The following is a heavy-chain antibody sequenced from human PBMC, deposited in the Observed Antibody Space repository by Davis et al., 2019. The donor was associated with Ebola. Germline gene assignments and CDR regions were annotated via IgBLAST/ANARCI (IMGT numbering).Heavy chain of an antibody. CDR1: GFTFSTYA. V-gene: IGHV3-74*01. CDR3: ARGIAVDQPWY. Sequence: HTGGSLRLSCAASGFTFSTYAMSWVRQAPGKGLEWVSRITGDGSSTDYADSVKGRFTISRDNAKNTLYLQMNSLRPEDTAVYYCARGIAVDQPWYWGQGTLVTVFS. J-gene: IGHJ4*02. CDR2: ITGDGSST. D-gene: IGHD2-21*01.